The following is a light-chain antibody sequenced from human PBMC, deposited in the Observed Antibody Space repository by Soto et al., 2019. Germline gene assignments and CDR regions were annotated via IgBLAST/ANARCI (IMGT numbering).Light chain of an antibody. J-gene: IGLJ1*01. CDR3: ATWDDSRKGV. CDR2: TNN. CDR1: TSNIESHS. Sequence: QSALTQPPSASGTPGQRIIISCSGSTSNIESHSVNWFQQVPGTAPRLLIITNNQRPSGVPDRFSGSKSGASASLAISGLQSEDEATYYFATWDDSRKGVFGTGTKVTVL. V-gene: IGLV1-44*01.